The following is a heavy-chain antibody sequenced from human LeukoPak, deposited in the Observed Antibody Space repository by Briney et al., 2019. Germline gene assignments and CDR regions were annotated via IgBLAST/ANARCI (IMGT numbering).Heavy chain of an antibody. CDR1: GFTFSSYW. CDR3: ARDTYYDFWSGYYSGGLDY. Sequence: GGSLRLSCAASGFTFSSYWMSWVRQAPGKGLEWVANIKQDGSEKYYADSVKGRFTISRDNAKNSLYLQMNSLRAEDTAVYYCARDTYYDFWSGYYSGGLDYWGQGTLVTVSS. J-gene: IGHJ4*02. CDR2: IKQDGSEK. D-gene: IGHD3-3*01. V-gene: IGHV3-7*01.